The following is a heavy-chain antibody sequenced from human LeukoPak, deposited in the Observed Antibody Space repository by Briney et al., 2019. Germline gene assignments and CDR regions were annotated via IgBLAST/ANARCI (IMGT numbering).Heavy chain of an antibody. CDR3: ARGSGFDP. J-gene: IGHJ5*02. CDR2: INPNSGGT. Sequence: ASVKVSCKASGYTFTGYYMHWVRQAPGQGLEWMGWINPNSGGTNYAQKFQGRVTITRNTSISTAYMELSSLRSEDTAVYYCARGSGFDPWGQGTLVTVSS. CDR1: GYTFTGYY. V-gene: IGHV1-2*02.